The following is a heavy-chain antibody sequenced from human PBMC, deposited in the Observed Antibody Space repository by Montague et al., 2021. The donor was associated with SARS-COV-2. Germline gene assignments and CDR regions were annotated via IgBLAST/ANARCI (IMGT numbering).Heavy chain of an antibody. Sequence: TLSLTCTDSGGSISSGSYYWSWIRQPAGKGLEWIGRIYTSGSTNYNPSLKSRVTISIDTSKNQFSLKLSSVTAADTAVCYCARVVGFDFDYWGQGTLVTVSS. CDR3: ARVVGFDFDY. D-gene: IGHD2-21*01. CDR2: IYTSGST. CDR1: GGSISSGSYY. V-gene: IGHV4-61*02. J-gene: IGHJ4*02.